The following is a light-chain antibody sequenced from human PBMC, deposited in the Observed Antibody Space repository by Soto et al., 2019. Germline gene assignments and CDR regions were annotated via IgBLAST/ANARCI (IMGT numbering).Light chain of an antibody. CDR3: QKYDSFPSWT. Sequence: DIQMTQSPSSLSASVGDRVTITCRASQGTGDYLAWYQQKPGKVPKLLIFATSALQSGVPSRFSGGGSGTDFTLTISRLQPEDVATYYCQKYDSFPSWTFGQGTRVEIK. CDR2: ATS. J-gene: IGKJ1*01. CDR1: QGTGDY. V-gene: IGKV1-27*01.